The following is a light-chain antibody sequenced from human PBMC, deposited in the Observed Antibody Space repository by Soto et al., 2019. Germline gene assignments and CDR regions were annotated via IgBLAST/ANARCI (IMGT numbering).Light chain of an antibody. Sequence: EIVLTQSPATLSLSPGERAPVSCRASQSVSSYLAWYQQKPGQAPRLLMYEASTRATGIPARFSGGGSGTDFTLTISSLEPEDFAVYYCQPYNNWPLTFGGGTKVDI. V-gene: IGKV3-11*01. CDR3: QPYNNWPLT. J-gene: IGKJ4*01. CDR1: QSVSSY. CDR2: EAS.